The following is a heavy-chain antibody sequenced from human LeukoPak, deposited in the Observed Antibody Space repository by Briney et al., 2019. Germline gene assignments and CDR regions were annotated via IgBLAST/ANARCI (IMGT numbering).Heavy chain of an antibody. Sequence: SETLSLTCSVSDDSITMYYWTWIRQPPGKGLEWIGYVDHTGSTNFNPSLNGRVSISRDTTKNLSSLRLRSVTAADTAVYFCARGRVSSSTWYSTYYYYFYMDVWGKGTTVTVSS. CDR1: DDSITMYY. CDR2: VDHTGST. J-gene: IGHJ6*03. V-gene: IGHV4-59*01. D-gene: IGHD1-1*01. CDR3: ARGRVSSSTWYSTYYYYFYMDV.